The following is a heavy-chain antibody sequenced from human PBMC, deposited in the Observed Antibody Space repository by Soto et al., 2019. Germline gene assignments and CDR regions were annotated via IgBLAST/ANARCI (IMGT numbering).Heavy chain of an antibody. Sequence: GGSLRLSCAASGFTFNNYAMSWVRQAPGKGLEWVSAISGSGDSTYYADSVKGRFTISRDNSKNTLYLQMNSLRAEDTAVYYCAKDSSGYYQSFDYWGRGTLVTVSS. D-gene: IGHD3-22*01. CDR3: AKDSSGYYQSFDY. CDR2: ISGSGDST. J-gene: IGHJ4*02. V-gene: IGHV3-23*01. CDR1: GFTFNNYA.